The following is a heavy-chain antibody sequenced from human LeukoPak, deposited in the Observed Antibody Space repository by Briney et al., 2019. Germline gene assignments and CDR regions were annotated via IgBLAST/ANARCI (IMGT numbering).Heavy chain of an antibody. V-gene: IGHV4-59*03. D-gene: IGHD1-26*01. Sequence: AETLSVTCTVSGDSITSFYWSWIRQPPEKGLEWIGSVYYSGITNYNPSLKSRVTMSVDTSKKQFSLDLNSVTAADTAVYYCASTGSGSTDFWGQGTLVTVSS. CDR2: VYYSGIT. CDR3: ASTGSGSTDF. J-gene: IGHJ4*02. CDR1: GDSITSFY.